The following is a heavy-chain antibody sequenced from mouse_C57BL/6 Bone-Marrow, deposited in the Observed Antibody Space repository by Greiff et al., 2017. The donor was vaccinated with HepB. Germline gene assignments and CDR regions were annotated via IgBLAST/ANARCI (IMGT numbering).Heavy chain of an antibody. V-gene: IGHV1-15*01. CDR1: GYTFTDYE. CDR3: TRSSYGNRHYFDY. J-gene: IGHJ2*01. Sequence: VQLQQSGAELVRPGASVTLSCKASGYTFTDYEMHWVKQTPVHGLEWIGAIDPETGGTAYNQKFKGKAILTADKSSSTAYMELRSLTSEDSAVYYCTRSSYGNRHYFDYWGQGTTLTVSS. D-gene: IGHD2-1*01. CDR2: IDPETGGT.